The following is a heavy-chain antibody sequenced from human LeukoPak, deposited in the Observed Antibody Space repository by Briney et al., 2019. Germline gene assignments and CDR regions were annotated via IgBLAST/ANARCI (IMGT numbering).Heavy chain of an antibody. CDR2: ISGSGGST. Sequence: GGSLRLSCAASGFAFSSYAMSWVRQAPGKGLEWVSAISGSGGSTYYADSVKGRFTISRDNSKNTLYLQMNSLRAEDTAVYYCATDPTFGSWADYWGQGTLVTVSS. J-gene: IGHJ4*02. D-gene: IGHD6-13*01. CDR3: ATDPTFGSWADY. V-gene: IGHV3-23*01. CDR1: GFAFSSYA.